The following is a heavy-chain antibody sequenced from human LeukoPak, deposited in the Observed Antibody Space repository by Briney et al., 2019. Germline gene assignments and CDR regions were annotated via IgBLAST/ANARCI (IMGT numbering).Heavy chain of an antibody. CDR3: ARGGALWTVMN. J-gene: IGHJ4*02. CDR2: VYYGGST. CDR1: GGSISSTSYY. Sequence: SENLSLTCTVSGGSISSTSYYWGWIRQLPGEGLEWIGSVYYGGSTYYNPSLKSRVTISVDASKNQFSLRLSSATAADTAVYYCARGGALWTVMNWGQGTLVTVSS. D-gene: IGHD3/OR15-3a*01. V-gene: IGHV4-39*07.